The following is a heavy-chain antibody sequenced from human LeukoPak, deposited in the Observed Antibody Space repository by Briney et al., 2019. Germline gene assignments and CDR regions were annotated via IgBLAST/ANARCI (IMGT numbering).Heavy chain of an antibody. J-gene: IGHJ5*02. CDR3: ARDAEDIVVVVAASGWFDP. CDR1: GYTFTSYD. V-gene: IGHV1-8*01. D-gene: IGHD2-15*01. Sequence: ASVKVSCKASGYTFTSYDINWVRQATGQGLEWMGWMNPNSGNTGYAQKFQGRVTMTRNTSISTAYMELSRLRSDDTAVYYCARDAEDIVVVVAASGWFDPWGQGTLVTVSS. CDR2: MNPNSGNT.